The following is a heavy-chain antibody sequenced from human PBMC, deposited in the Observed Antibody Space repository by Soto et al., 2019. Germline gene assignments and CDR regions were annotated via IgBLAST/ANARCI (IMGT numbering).Heavy chain of an antibody. J-gene: IGHJ4*02. CDR3: ARGVGYSDSSGYPFAY. D-gene: IGHD3-22*01. CDR2: INPRSGKT. Sequence: VQLVQSGAEVKRPGASVKISCKASGDTLSTYYMHWARQAPGQGPEWMGIINPRSGKTNYPQKFQGRVTMTRDTSTTTVYMELSTLRSEDTAMYYCARGVGYSDSSGYPFAYWGQGTLVTVSS. CDR1: GDTLSTYY. V-gene: IGHV1-46*03.